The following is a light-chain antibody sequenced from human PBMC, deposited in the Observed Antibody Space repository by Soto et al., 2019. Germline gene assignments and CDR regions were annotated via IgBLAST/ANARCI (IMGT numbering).Light chain of an antibody. J-gene: IGKJ2*01. Sequence: EIVLTQSPGILSLSPGERATLSCRARQTVSGNYLAWYQQKPGQSPRLRIYGSSDRATGIPDRFSGSGSGTHFTLTVNRVEPEDFAVYYCQQYGSSPPYTFGQGTTLEI. CDR2: GSS. CDR1: QTVSGNY. V-gene: IGKV3-20*01. CDR3: QQYGSSPPYT.